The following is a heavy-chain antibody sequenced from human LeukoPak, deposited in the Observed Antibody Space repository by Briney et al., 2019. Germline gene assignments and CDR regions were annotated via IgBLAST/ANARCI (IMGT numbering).Heavy chain of an antibody. V-gene: IGHV4-61*02. Sequence: PSETLSLTCTVSGGSISSGSYYWSWIRQPAGKGLEWIGRIYTSGSTNYNPSLKSRVTISVDTSKNQFSLKLSSVTAADTAVYYCARLYGSGSYYFDYWGQGTLVTVSS. J-gene: IGHJ4*02. D-gene: IGHD3-10*01. CDR1: GGSISSGSYY. CDR2: IYTSGST. CDR3: ARLYGSGSYYFDY.